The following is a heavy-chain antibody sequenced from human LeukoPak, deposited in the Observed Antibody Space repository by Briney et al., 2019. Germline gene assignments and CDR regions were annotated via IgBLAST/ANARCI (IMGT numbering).Heavy chain of an antibody. Sequence: PSQTLSLTCTVSGGSISSGDYYWGWIRPPPGKGLVWIMEIKHSGSTYYNPSLKSRTTTSVGTSKNQVSLKLNSVTAADTAVYYCARDSMVRGVKAGPAVYYWGQGTLVTVSS. D-gene: IGHD3-10*01. V-gene: IGHV4-39*07. CDR3: ARDSMVRGVKAGPAVYY. J-gene: IGHJ4*02. CDR1: GGSISSGDYY. CDR2: IKHSGST.